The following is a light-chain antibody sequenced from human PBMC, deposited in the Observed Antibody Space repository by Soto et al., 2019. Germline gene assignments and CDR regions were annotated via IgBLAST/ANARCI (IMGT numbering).Light chain of an antibody. J-gene: IGKJ2*01. V-gene: IGKV3-15*01. CDR2: GAS. CDR3: QQRSNWPVT. CDR1: QSVSSN. Sequence: EIVMTQSPATLSVSPGERATLSCRASQSVSSNLAWYQQKPGQAPRFLIYGASTRATGIPARFSGSGSGTEFTLTISSLQSEDFAVYYCQQRSNWPVTFGQGTKVDIK.